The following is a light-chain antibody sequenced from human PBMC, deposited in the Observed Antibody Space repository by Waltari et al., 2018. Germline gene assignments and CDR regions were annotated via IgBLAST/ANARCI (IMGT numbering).Light chain of an antibody. CDR1: QSISRF. J-gene: IGKJ1*01. V-gene: IGKV3-20*01. CDR2: DAS. Sequence: DIFLTQSPGTLSLSPGEGATLSCRASQSISRFLAWYQQKPGQAPRLLIYDASTRATGIPDRFSGSWSGTDFSLTISRLEPEDCAVYYCQKYGTLPATFGQGTKVEIK. CDR3: QKYGTLPAT.